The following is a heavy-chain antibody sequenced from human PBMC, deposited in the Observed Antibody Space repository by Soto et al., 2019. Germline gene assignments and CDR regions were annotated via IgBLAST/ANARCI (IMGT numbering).Heavy chain of an antibody. J-gene: IGHJ4*02. Sequence: EVQLVESGGGLVKPGGSLRLSCAASGFTVSSYSMNWVRQAPGKGLEWVSSISSSSSYIYYADSVKGRFTISRDNAKNSLYLQMNSLRAEDTAVYYCARSLGYRSGTVGRYWGPGTLVTVSS. V-gene: IGHV3-21*01. CDR3: ARSLGYRSGTVGRY. CDR2: ISSSSSYI. CDR1: GFTVSSYS. D-gene: IGHD6-19*01.